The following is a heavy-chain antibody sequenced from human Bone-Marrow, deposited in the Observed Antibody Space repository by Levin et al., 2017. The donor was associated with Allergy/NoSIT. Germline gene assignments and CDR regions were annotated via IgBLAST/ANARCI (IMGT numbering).Heavy chain of an antibody. CDR3: ARAGDRNYYYYYMGV. J-gene: IGHJ6*03. D-gene: IGHD4-17*01. CDR1: GGSISSADYY. V-gene: IGHV4-31*03. CDR2: IYNSGST. Sequence: LRLSCTVSGGSISSADYYWSWIRQHPGKGLEWIGYIYNSGSTYYNPSLKSRVTISLDTSRNQFSLKLTSVTAADTAVYYCARAGDRNYYYYYMGVWGNGTTVTVSS.